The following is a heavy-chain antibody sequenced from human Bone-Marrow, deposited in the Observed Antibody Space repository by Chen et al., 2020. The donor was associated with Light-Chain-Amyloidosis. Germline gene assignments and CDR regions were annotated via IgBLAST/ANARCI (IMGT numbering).Heavy chain of an antibody. V-gene: IGHV1-69*15. CDR1: GGTFSSSA. D-gene: IGHD3-10*02. Sequence: QVQLVQSGAEVKKPGSSVRVACRASGGTFSSSAFSWVRQAPGQGLEWMGRIIPILKITNNAQKWQGRVTLTADEATSTAYMELSSLRPEDTAVYYCAASVSYDVDVVLDDVLDIWGQGTVVTVSS. J-gene: IGHJ3*02. CDR3: AASVSYDVDVVLDDVLDI. CDR2: IIPILKIT.